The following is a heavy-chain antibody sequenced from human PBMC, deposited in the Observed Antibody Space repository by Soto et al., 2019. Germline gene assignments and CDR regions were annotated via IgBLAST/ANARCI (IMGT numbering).Heavy chain of an antibody. V-gene: IGHV3-23*01. CDR3: AKDEDYYYYYMDV. CDR2: ISGSGGST. J-gene: IGHJ6*03. CDR1: GFTFSSYA. Sequence: GGSLRLSCAASGFTFSSYAMSWVRQAPGKELEWVSAISGSGGSTYYADSVKGRFTISRDNSKNTLYLQMNSLRAEDTAVYYCAKDEDYYYYYMDVWGKGTTVTVSS.